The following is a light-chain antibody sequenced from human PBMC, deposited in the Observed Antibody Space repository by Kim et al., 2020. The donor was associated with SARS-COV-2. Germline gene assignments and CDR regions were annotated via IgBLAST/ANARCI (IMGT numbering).Light chain of an antibody. CDR2: EVS. CDR3: CSYAGSSTV. CDR1: SSDVGSYNL. Sequence: QSALTQPASVSGSPGQSITISCTGTSSDVGSYNLVSWYQQHPGKAPKLMIYEVSKRPSGVSNRFSGSKSGNTASLTISGRQAEDEADYYCCSYAGSSTVFGTGTKVTVL. J-gene: IGLJ1*01. V-gene: IGLV2-23*02.